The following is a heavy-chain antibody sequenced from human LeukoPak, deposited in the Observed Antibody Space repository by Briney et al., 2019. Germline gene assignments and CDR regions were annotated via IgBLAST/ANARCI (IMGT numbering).Heavy chain of an antibody. CDR2: IRSKANSYAT. J-gene: IGHJ4*02. V-gene: IGHV3-73*01. D-gene: IGHD3-22*01. CDR3: ARDLYGGSDSSGYFYPFDY. CDR1: GFTFSGSA. Sequence: GGSLRLSCAASGFTFSGSAMHWVRQASGKGLEWVGRIRSKANSYATAYAASVKGRFTISRDDSKNTAYLQMNSLKTEDTAVYYCARDLYGGSDSSGYFYPFDYWGQGTLVTVSS.